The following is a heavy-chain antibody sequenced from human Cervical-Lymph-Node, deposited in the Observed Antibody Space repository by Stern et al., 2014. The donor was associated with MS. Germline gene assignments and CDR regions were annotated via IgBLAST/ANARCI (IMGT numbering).Heavy chain of an antibody. CDR2: ISHTGATI. Sequence: EVQLVESGGGLVQPGGSLRLSCAPSGFNFGISSMIWVRQAPGQGLEWASYISHTGATIYYADSVQGRFTISRDKADNSLYLQMNSLRAEDTAVYFCAREKHYYDDSGYNEGPLDYWGQGTLVTVSS. V-gene: IGHV3-48*01. CDR3: AREKHYYDDSGYNEGPLDY. J-gene: IGHJ4*02. D-gene: IGHD3-22*01. CDR1: GFNFGISS.